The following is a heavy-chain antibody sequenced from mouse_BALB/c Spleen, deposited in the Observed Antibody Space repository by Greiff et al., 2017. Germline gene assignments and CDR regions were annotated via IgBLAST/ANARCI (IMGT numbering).Heavy chain of an antibody. J-gene: IGHJ2*01. CDR2: IRSKSNNYAT. V-gene: IGHV10-1*02. CDR1: GFTFNTYA. Sequence: EVQLVESGGGLVQPKGSLKLSCAASGFTFNTYAMNWVRQAPGKGLEWVARIRSKSNNYATYYADSVKDRFTISRDDSQSMLYLQMNNLKTEDTAMYYCVRHGWLLFDYWGQGTTLTVSS. D-gene: IGHD2-3*01. CDR3: VRHGWLLFDY.